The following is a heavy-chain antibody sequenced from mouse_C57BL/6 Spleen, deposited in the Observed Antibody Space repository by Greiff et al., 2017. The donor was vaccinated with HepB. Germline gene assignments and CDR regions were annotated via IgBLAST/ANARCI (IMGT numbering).Heavy chain of an antibody. D-gene: IGHD2-2*01. J-gene: IGHJ2*01. Sequence: VQLQQSGAELVRPGASVKLSCKASGYTFTDYYINWVKQRPGQGLEWIARIYPGSGNTYYNEKFKGKATLTAEKSSSTAYMQLSSLTSEDSAVYFCAGSTMVTTLDYWGQGTTLTVSS. CDR2: IYPGSGNT. V-gene: IGHV1-76*01. CDR1: GYTFTDYY. CDR3: AGSTMVTTLDY.